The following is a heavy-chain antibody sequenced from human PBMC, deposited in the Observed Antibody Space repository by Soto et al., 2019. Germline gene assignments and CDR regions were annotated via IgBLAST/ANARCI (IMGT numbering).Heavy chain of an antibody. CDR3: ARTLGGYFDY. Sequence: SETLSLTCTVSGGSISSGDYYWSWIRQPPGKGLEWIGYIYYRRSTYYNPSLKSRVTISVDTFRNQFSLKLNSVTAADTAVYYCARTLGGYFDYWGQGTLVTVSS. J-gene: IGHJ4*02. V-gene: IGHV4-30-4*01. CDR1: GGSISSGDYY. D-gene: IGHD2-15*01. CDR2: IYYRRST.